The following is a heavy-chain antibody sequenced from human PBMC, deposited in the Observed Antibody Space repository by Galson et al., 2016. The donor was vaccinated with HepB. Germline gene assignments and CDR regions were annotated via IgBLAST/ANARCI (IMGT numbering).Heavy chain of an antibody. CDR3: ARSLGYGDRFDY. D-gene: IGHD4-17*01. CDR1: GGSMSSGGYS. Sequence: TLSLTCAISGGSMSSGGYSWSWIRQPPGKGLEWIGYIYHGGSTYYNPSLKSRVTLSEDRSKNQFSLRLSSLTAADTAVYYCARSLGYGDRFDYWGQGTLVTVSS. J-gene: IGHJ4*02. V-gene: IGHV4-30-2*01. CDR2: IYHGGST.